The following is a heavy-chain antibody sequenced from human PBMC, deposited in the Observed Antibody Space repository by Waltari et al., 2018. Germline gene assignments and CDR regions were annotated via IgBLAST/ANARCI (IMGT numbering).Heavy chain of an antibody. Sequence: EVQLVESGGGLVKPGGSLRLSCAASGFTFSSYAMNWVRQAPGKGLEWVSSIKSNSNQYYADSVKGRFTISRDNAKNSLYLQMNSLRAEDTAVYYCAREGGYCSGGSCRWFDPWGQGTLVTVSS. CDR1: GFTFSSYA. D-gene: IGHD2-15*01. CDR2: IKSNSNQ. J-gene: IGHJ5*02. CDR3: AREGGYCSGGSCRWFDP. V-gene: IGHV3-21*01.